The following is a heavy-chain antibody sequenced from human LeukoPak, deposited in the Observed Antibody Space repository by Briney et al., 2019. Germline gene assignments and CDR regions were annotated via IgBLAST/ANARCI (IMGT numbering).Heavy chain of an antibody. V-gene: IGHV1-2*02. CDR3: ARSYYYDTTGYTHDDAFDI. D-gene: IGHD3-22*01. J-gene: IGHJ3*02. CDR1: GYTFTGHF. Sequence: ASVKVSCKASGYTFTGHFMHWVRQAPGQGLEWMGWISPNSGDTNYAQKFQGRVTMTRDASISTAYMELSRLRSDDTAVYYCARSYYYDTTGYTHDDAFDIWGQGTMVTVSS. CDR2: ISPNSGDT.